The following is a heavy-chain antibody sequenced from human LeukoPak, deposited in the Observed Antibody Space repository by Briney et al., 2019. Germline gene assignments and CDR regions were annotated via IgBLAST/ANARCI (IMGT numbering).Heavy chain of an antibody. J-gene: IGHJ4*02. D-gene: IGHD1-26*01. CDR3: ARNSGSYKLNRYYFDY. V-gene: IGHV4-59*01. Sequence: GSLTLSCAPSGFTFSSYAMSWARQAPGKGLEWIGYIYYSGSTNYNPSLKSRVTISVDTSKNQFSLKLSSVTAADTAVYYSARNSGSYKLNRYYFDYWGQGTLVTVSS. CDR1: GFTFSSYA. CDR2: IYYSGST.